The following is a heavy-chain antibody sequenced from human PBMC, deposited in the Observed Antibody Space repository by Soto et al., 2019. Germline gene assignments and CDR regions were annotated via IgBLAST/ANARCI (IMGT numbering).Heavy chain of an antibody. D-gene: IGHD3-10*01. Sequence: QVQLVQSGAEVKKPGASVKVSCNASGYTFTSYGISWVRQAHGQGLAWMGWINVYNGNTNYAQRLQGRVTMTTDTSTSTAYLDLRSLRSDDTAVYFSARETSRGEDDYWGQGTVVTVSS. J-gene: IGHJ4*02. V-gene: IGHV1-18*01. CDR3: ARETSRGEDDY. CDR2: INVYNGNT. CDR1: GYTFTSYG.